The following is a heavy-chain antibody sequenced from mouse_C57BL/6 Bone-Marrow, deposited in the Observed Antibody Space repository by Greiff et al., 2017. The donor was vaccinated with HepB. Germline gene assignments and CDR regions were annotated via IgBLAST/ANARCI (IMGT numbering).Heavy chain of an antibody. J-gene: IGHJ2*01. V-gene: IGHV5-9*01. CDR2: ISVGGGNT. D-gene: IGHD2-3*01. Sequence: EVHLVESGGGLVKPGGSLKLSCAASGFTFSSYTMSWVRQTPEKRLEWVATISVGGGNTYYPDSVKGRFTISRDNAKNTMYLQMSSLRSEDTALYYCARDGYYPYYFYYWGQGTTLTVSS. CDR3: ARDGYYPYYFYY. CDR1: GFTFSSYT.